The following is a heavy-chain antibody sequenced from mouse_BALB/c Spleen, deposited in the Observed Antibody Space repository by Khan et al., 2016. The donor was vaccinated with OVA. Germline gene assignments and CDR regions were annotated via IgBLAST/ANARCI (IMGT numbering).Heavy chain of an antibody. J-gene: IGHJ4*01. CDR2: INTYTGEP. V-gene: IGHV9-3-1*01. CDR3: ARPPYFSYAMDN. Sequence: QIQLVQSGPELKKPGETVKISCKASGHIFTNFGMNWVKQAPGQGLKWMGWINTYTGEPTYADEFNGRFAFSLETSASTAYLQINNLKNEDTATYFCARPPYFSYAMDNWGQGPSVPVSS. D-gene: IGHD2-10*01. CDR1: GHIFTNFG.